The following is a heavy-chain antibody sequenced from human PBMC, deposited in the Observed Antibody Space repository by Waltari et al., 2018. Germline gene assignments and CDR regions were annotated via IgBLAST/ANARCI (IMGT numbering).Heavy chain of an antibody. CDR2: ISYDGSNK. CDR3: AKVLGPFTMIVVVIDY. V-gene: IGHV3-30*18. J-gene: IGHJ4*02. Sequence: QVQLVESGGGVVQPGRSLRLSCAASGFTFRSYGMHWVRQAPGKGLEWVAVISYDGSNKYYADSVKGRFTISRDNSKNTLYLQMNSLRAEDTAVYYCAKVLGPFTMIVVVIDYWGQGTLVTVSS. CDR1: GFTFRSYG. D-gene: IGHD3-22*01.